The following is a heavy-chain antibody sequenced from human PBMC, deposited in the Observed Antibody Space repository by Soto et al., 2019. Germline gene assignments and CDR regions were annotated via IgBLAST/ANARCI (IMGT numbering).Heavy chain of an antibody. CDR1: GFTFSSYA. CDR3: AREIEYSSSSVGMDV. D-gene: IGHD6-6*01. CDR2: ISYDGSNK. J-gene: IGHJ6*02. V-gene: IGHV3-30-3*01. Sequence: GGSLRLSCAASGFTFSSYAMHWVRQAPGKGLEWVAVISYDGSNKYYADSVKGRFTISRDNSKNTLYLQMNSLRAEDTAVYYCAREIEYSSSSVGMDVWGQGTTVTVS.